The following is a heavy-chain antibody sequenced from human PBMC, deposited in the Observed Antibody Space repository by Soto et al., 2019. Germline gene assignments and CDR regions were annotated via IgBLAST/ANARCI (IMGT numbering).Heavy chain of an antibody. CDR1: GFTFSSYA. Sequence: LSCAASGFTFSSYAMSWVRQAPGKGLEWVSAISGSGGSTYYADSVKGRFTISRDNSKNTLYLQMNSLRAEDTAVYYCAKQGFYCSGGSCYDDYFDYWGPGTLVTVS. V-gene: IGHV3-23*01. D-gene: IGHD2-15*01. CDR2: ISGSGGST. CDR3: AKQGFYCSGGSCYDDYFDY. J-gene: IGHJ4*02.